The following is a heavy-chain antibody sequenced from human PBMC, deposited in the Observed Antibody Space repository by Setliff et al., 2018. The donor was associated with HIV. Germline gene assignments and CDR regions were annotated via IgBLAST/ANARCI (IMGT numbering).Heavy chain of an antibody. Sequence: ASVKVSCKASGYTFTGYSMHWVRQAPGQGLEWMGWINPDSGGINFAQKFQGRVTMTRDTSISTAYMEVSSLRSDDTAVYYCAREGSPIYYFDYWSQGTLVTVSS. CDR2: INPDSGGI. CDR1: GYTFTGYS. D-gene: IGHD3-10*01. CDR3: AREGSPIYYFDY. V-gene: IGHV1-2*02. J-gene: IGHJ4*02.